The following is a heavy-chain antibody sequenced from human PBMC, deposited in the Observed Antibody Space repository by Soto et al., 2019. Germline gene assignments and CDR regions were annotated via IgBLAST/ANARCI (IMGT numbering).Heavy chain of an antibody. Sequence: QLQLQESGPGLVKPSETLSLTCTVSGGSISISTYYWGWIRQPPGKGLEWIGMIYYSGSAYYNPSLKSRVTISIDTSKNQFSLRLSSVTAADTAVYYCARHGVDYGDYASYYYYGMDVWGRGTTVTVSS. J-gene: IGHJ6*02. CDR3: ARHGVDYGDYASYYYYGMDV. V-gene: IGHV4-39*01. D-gene: IGHD4-17*01. CDR2: IYYSGSA. CDR1: GGSISISTYY.